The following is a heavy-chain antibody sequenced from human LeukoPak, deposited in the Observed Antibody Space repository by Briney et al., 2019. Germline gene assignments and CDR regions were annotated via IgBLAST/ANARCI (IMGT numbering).Heavy chain of an antibody. D-gene: IGHD3-9*01. CDR1: GFTFSSLG. J-gene: IGHJ4*02. CDR2: ISSDGSKK. V-gene: IGHV3-30*18. Sequence: GGSLRLSCVASGFTFSSLGMHWVRQAPGKGLEWVAVISSDGSKKNYADSVKSRLTLSRDNSKNTVYLQVDSLRTEDTAVYYCAKGRQYSFDYLIDYWGQGTLVTVSS. CDR3: AKGRQYSFDYLIDY.